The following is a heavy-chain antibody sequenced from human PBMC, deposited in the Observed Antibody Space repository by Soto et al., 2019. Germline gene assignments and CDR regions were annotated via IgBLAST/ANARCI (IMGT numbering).Heavy chain of an antibody. J-gene: IGHJ6*02. CDR2: IWYDGSNK. CDR3: ARAAAGLYYYYYGMDV. V-gene: IGHV3-33*01. Sequence: VQLVESGGGVVQPGRSLRLSCAASGFTFSSYGMHWVRQAPGKGLEWVAVIWYDGSNKYYADSVKGRFTISRDNSKNTLYLQMNSLRAEDTAVYYCARAAAGLYYYYYGMDVWGQGTTVTVSS. CDR1: GFTFSSYG. D-gene: IGHD6-13*01.